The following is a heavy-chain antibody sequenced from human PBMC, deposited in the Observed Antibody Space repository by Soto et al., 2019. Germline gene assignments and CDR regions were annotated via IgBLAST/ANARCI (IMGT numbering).Heavy chain of an antibody. D-gene: IGHD1-26*01. CDR1: GGSINSGDYY. V-gene: IGHV4-30-4*01. CDR3: ARERIVGDFQGFDY. CDR2: IYYTGTT. J-gene: IGHJ4*02. Sequence: SETLSLTCTVSGGSINSGDYYWSWIRQPPGKGLEWIGYIYYTGTTYYNLSLKGRLTISVDTSKNQFSLEMCSVTAADTAVYYCARERIVGDFQGFDYWGQGTPVTVSS.